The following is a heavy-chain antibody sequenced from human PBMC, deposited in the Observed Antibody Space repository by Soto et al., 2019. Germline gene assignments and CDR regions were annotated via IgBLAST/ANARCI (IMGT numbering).Heavy chain of an antibody. CDR1: GFIFSNYD. V-gene: IGHV3-23*01. CDR3: AKNRNTGVAGTSCWFGP. J-gene: IGHJ5*02. CDR2: ISVSGDTT. D-gene: IGHD6-19*01. Sequence: EGQLLESGGGLLQPGGSLRLSCAASGFIFSNYDMSWVRQAPGKGLEWVSAISVSGDTTYYADSVKGRFTISRDNSKNTLYLQMNTLRAEDTAVYYCAKNRNTGVAGTSCWFGPWGQGTPVTVSS.